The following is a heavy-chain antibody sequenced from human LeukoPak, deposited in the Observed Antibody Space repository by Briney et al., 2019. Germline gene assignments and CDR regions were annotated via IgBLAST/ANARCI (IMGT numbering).Heavy chain of an antibody. CDR3: ARAEEVLLWFGELLPDAFDI. V-gene: IGHV4-39*01. CDR2: IYYSGST. Sequence: SETLSLTCTVSGGSISSSSYYWGWIRQPPGKGLEWIGSIYYSGSTYYNPSLKSRVTISVDTSKNQFSLKLSSVTAADTAVYYCARAEEVLLWFGELLPDAFDIWGQGTMVTVSS. D-gene: IGHD3-10*01. J-gene: IGHJ3*02. CDR1: GGSISSSSYY.